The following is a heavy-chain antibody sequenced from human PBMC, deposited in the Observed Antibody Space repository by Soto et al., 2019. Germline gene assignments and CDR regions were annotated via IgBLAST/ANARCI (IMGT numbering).Heavy chain of an antibody. D-gene: IGHD4-17*01. CDR2: IYYSGST. CDR1: GGSISSGGYY. J-gene: IGHJ4*02. CDR3: TSSPEDLTMDDYGYFPINDY. Sequence: QVQLQESGPGLVKPSQTLSLTCTVSGGSISSGGYYWSWIRQHPGKGLEWIGYIYYSGSTYYNPSLKRRVTISGDSAKNQCSRKLSSVTAADTAVYYCTSSPEDLTMDDYGYFPINDYCGQGTLVTVSS. V-gene: IGHV4-31*03.